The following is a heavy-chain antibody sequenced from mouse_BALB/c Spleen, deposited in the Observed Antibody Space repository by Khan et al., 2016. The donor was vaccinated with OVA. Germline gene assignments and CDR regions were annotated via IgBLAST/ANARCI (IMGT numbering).Heavy chain of an antibody. Sequence: VQLQQSGPELLKPGTSVKISCKASGYSFTSYYIHWMKQSHGKSLEWIGSVDPFNGDTTQNQKFKGKATLPVDISSSTAFMHRNSLTSEESAFDCSARHGTATWFAYWGQETMVTVSA. CDR2: VDPFNGDT. CDR1: GYSFTSYY. CDR3: ARHGTATWFAY. J-gene: IGHJ3*01. D-gene: IGHD4-1*01. V-gene: IGHV1S135*01.